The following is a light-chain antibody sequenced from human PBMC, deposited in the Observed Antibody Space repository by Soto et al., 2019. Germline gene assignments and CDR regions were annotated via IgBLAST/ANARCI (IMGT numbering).Light chain of an antibody. CDR2: YDS. CDR3: QVWDSSSDPFYV. Sequence: SYELTQPPSVSVAPGKTARITCGGNNIRSKSVHWYQQKPGQAPVLVIYYDSDRPSGIPERFSGSNSGNTATLTISRVEAGDEADYYCQVWDSSSDPFYVFGTGTKVTVL. V-gene: IGLV3-21*04. CDR1: NIRSKS. J-gene: IGLJ1*01.